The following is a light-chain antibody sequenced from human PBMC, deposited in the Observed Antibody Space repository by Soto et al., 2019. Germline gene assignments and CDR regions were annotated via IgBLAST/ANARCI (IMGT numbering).Light chain of an antibody. CDR1: QSVSSN. Sequence: EIVLTQSPGTLSLSPGERATLSCRASQSVSSNLAWYQQKPGQAPRLLIYGASSRATGIPDRVSGSESGTDFTLTISRLEPEDFAVYYCQQYGSSPTTFGQGTKVDIK. CDR3: QQYGSSPTT. J-gene: IGKJ1*01. CDR2: GAS. V-gene: IGKV3-20*01.